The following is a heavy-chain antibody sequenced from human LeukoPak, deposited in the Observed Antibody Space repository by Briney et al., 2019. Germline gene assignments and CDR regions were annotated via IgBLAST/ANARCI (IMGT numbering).Heavy chain of an antibody. CDR2: ISSSSSYI. J-gene: IGHJ4*02. D-gene: IGHD3-22*01. Sequence: PGGSLRLSCAASGFTFSSYSMNWVRQAPGKGLVWVSSISSSSSYIYYADSVKGRFTISRDNAKNSLYLQMNSLRAEDTAVYYCARSVDSSGYPDNFDYWGQGTLVTVSS. CDR3: ARSVDSSGYPDNFDY. V-gene: IGHV3-21*01. CDR1: GFTFSSYS.